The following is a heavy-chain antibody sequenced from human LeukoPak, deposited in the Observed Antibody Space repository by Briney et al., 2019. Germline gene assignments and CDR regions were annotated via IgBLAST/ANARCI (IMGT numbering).Heavy chain of an antibody. J-gene: IGHJ4*02. CDR3: ARDATYSDY. CDR1: GFTFRIFG. V-gene: IGHV3-7*01. CDR2: IKQDGSEK. Sequence: PGGSLRLSCAASGFTFRIFGLNWVRQAPGKGLEWVANIKQDGSEKYYVDSVKGRFTISRDNAKNSLYLQMNSLRAEDTAVYYCARDATYSDYWGQGTLVTVSS. D-gene: IGHD1-1*01.